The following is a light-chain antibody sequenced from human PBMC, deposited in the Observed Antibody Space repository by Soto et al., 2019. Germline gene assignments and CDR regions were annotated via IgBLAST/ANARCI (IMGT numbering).Light chain of an antibody. V-gene: IGKV1D-12*01. CDR3: QQANSFPLT. CDR1: QDIGSW. J-gene: IGKJ4*01. Sequence: DIQVTQSPSSVSASVGDRVTITGRAGQDIGSWLAWYQHKPGKAPKLLISTTSGLQSGVPSRFSGSGSGTDFTLTISSLQPEDPATYYCQQANSFPLTFSGGTKVEIK. CDR2: TTS.